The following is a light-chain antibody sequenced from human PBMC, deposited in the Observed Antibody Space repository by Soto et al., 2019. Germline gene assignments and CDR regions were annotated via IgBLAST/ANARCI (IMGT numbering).Light chain of an antibody. CDR1: QSVLYSSSNKNY. CDR3: QQYYSTPQT. J-gene: IGKJ1*01. V-gene: IGKV4-1*01. CDR2: WAS. Sequence: DIVMTQSPDSLAVSLGERATINCKSSQSVLYSSSNKNYLAWYQQKPGKPPKLLIYWASTRESGVPDRFSGSGSGTDFTLTISSLQAEDVAVYYCQQYYSTPQTFGQGTKV.